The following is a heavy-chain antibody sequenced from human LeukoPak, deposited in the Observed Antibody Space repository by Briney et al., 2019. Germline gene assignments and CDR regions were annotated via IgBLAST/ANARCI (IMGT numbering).Heavy chain of an antibody. Sequence: GGSLRLXCAASGFPFSDYWMSWVRQPPGKGLEWVANIKQDGSAEYYVGSVKGRFTISRDNAKNSLYLQMNSLTVDDTAVYYCARDRRPSIYGGLDSWGQGSLVTVSS. CDR1: GFPFSDYW. J-gene: IGHJ5*02. CDR2: IKQDGSAE. CDR3: ARDRRPSIYGGLDS. V-gene: IGHV3-7*01. D-gene: IGHD2-21*01.